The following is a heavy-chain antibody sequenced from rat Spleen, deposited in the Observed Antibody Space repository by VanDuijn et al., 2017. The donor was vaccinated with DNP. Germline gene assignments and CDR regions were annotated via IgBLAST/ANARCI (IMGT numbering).Heavy chain of an antibody. CDR3: ANYSSPANWFGY. CDR2: INTGSGGT. D-gene: IGHD1-2*01. Sequence: QVQLHQSGPELAKPGSSVKISCKASGYTFTNHYISWIKQTTGQGLEYIGSINTGSGGTVYNEKFKGKATLTVDKSSSTAFMQLSSLTPDDSAVYYCANYSSPANWFGYWGQGTLVTVSS. J-gene: IGHJ3*01. CDR1: GYTFTNHY. V-gene: IGHV1-43*01.